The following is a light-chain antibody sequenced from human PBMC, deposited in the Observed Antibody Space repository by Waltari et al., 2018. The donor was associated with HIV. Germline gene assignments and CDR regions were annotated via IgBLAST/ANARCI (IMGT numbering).Light chain of an antibody. CDR2: QDS. Sequence: ALTQPPSVSVSPGQTASITCSGDKLGDKYACWYQQKPGQSPVLVIFQDSKRPSGIPERFSGSNSGNTATLTISGTQAMDEADYYCQAWDSSTVVFGGGTKLTVL. CDR3: QAWDSSTVV. CDR1: KLGDKY. J-gene: IGLJ2*01. V-gene: IGLV3-1*01.